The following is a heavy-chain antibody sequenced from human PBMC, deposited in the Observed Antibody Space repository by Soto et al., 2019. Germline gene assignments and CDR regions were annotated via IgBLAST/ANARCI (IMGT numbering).Heavy chain of an antibody. CDR1: GDSVSSNSAA. Sequence: SQTLSLTCAISGDSVSSNSAAWNWIRQSPSRGLEWLGRTYYRFKWYNDYAVSVKSRITINPVTSKNQFSLQLNSVTPVDTAVYYCARDFYYYYGMDVWGQGTTVTVSS. CDR3: ARDFYYYYGMDV. CDR2: TYYRFKWYN. J-gene: IGHJ6*02. V-gene: IGHV6-1*01.